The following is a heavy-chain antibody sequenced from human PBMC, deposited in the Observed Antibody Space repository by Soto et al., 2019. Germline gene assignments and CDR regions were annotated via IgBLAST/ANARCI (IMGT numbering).Heavy chain of an antibody. V-gene: IGHV2-5*01. CDR3: AHSHFEILTGPFDS. J-gene: IGHJ5*01. Sequence: SGPTLVNPTQTRTLTWTFSGFSLTNTGVTVGWIRQPPGKALEWLALMYWHDDKRYNPSLRNRLTIAKDTSKNRVVLTLANVGPVDTATYFCAHSHFEILTGPFDSWGRGTLVTVSS. D-gene: IGHD3-9*01. CDR1: GFSLTNTGVT. CDR2: MYWHDDK.